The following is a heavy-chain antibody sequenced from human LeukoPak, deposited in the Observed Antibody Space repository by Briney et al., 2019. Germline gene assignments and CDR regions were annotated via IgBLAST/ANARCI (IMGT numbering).Heavy chain of an antibody. D-gene: IGHD6-13*01. Sequence: GGSLRLSRAASGFTVSSNYMSWVRQAPGKGLEWVSVIYSGRSTYYADSVKGRFTISRDNSKNTLYLQMNSLRAEDTAVYYCARAQTSGIRYYYGMDVWGQGTTVTVSS. CDR3: ARAQTSGIRYYYGMDV. CDR2: IYSGRST. V-gene: IGHV3-66*01. J-gene: IGHJ6*02. CDR1: GFTVSSNY.